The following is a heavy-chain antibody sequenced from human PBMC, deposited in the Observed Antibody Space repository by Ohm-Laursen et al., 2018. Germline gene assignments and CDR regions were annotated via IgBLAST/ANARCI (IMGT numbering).Heavy chain of an antibody. D-gene: IGHD5-12*01. V-gene: IGHV1-2*02. CDR2: INPNSGGT. CDR1: GYTFTGYY. Sequence: ESSVKVSCNASGYTFTGYYMHWVRQAPGQGLEWMGWINPNSGGTNYAQKFQGRVTMTRDTSISTAYMELSRLRSDDTAVYYCAGSGYDLDYYYYYGMDVWGQGTTVTVSS. J-gene: IGHJ6*02. CDR3: AGSGYDLDYYYYYGMDV.